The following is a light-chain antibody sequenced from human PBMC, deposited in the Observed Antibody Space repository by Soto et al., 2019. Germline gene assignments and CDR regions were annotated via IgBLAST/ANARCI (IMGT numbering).Light chain of an antibody. V-gene: IGKV3-15*01. CDR3: QQHNNWPPYT. Sequence: IVMTQAPATLTVSPGGRATLSCRASQSISGTLAWYQQKPGQAPRLLIYGASTRATGIPARFSGSGSGTEFTLTISSLQSEDFAVYYCQQHNNWPPYTFGQGTKVDIK. CDR2: GAS. J-gene: IGKJ2*01. CDR1: QSISGT.